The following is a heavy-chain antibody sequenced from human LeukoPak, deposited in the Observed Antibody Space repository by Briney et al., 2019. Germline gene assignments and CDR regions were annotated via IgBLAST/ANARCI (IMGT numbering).Heavy chain of an antibody. D-gene: IGHD1-1*01. CDR1: GGSISSYY. Sequence: SETLSLTCTVSGGSISSYYWSWIRQPPGKGPEWIGYIYYSGSTNDNPSLKSRVTISVDTSKNQFSLKVSSVTAADTAVYYCARHGTTGTNLNRFDPWGQGTLVTVSS. CDR2: IYYSGST. CDR3: ARHGTTGTNLNRFDP. J-gene: IGHJ5*02. V-gene: IGHV4-59*13.